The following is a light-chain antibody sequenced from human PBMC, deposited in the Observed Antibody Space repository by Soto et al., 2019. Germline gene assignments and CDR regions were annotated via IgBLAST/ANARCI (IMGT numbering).Light chain of an antibody. CDR1: SSNIGSNY. Sequence: QSVLTQPPSASGTPGQRVTISCSGSSSNIGSNYVYWYQQLPGTAPTLLIYRNSQRPSGVPDRFSGSKSGTSASLAISGLRSEDEADYYCVTWDDSMSGPVFGGGTKVTVL. V-gene: IGLV1-47*01. CDR2: RNS. CDR3: VTWDDSMSGPV. J-gene: IGLJ3*02.